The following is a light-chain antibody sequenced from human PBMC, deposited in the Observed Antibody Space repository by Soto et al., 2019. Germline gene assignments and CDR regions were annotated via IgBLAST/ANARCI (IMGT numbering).Light chain of an antibody. Sequence: EIVMTQSPATLSVSPGERATLSCRASQSVSTNLAWYQRKPGQAPRLLIYGASTRATGVPAGFSGSGSGTEFTLTISSLQSEDFAVYYCHQYNNWPLTFGQGTRLEIK. J-gene: IGKJ5*01. CDR2: GAS. CDR1: QSVSTN. V-gene: IGKV3-15*01. CDR3: HQYNNWPLT.